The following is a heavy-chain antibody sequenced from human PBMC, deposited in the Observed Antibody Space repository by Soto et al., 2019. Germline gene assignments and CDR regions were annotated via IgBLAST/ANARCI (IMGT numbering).Heavy chain of an antibody. J-gene: IGHJ4*02. Sequence: GGSLRLSCVVSGISFDDYAMHWVRQVPGKGLEWVSGINWDSGDIGYADSVKGRFTISRDNAKNSLYLQMNSLKTEDTALYYCANDNAQGFYAANGHIDYWGQGTPVTVSS. D-gene: IGHD2-8*01. CDR2: INWDSGDI. CDR1: GISFDDYA. V-gene: IGHV3-9*01. CDR3: ANDNAQGFYAANGHIDY.